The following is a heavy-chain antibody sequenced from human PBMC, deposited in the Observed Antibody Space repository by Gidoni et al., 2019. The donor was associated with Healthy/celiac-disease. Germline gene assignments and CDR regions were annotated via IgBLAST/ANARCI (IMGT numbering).Heavy chain of an antibody. J-gene: IGHJ4*02. CDR2: ISSSSSTI. CDR3: ARAGYCGGDCLPFNY. Sequence: EVQLVESGGGLVQPGGSLRLSCAASGFTFSSYSMNWVRQAPGKGLEWVSYISSSSSTIYYADSVKGRFTISRDNAKNSLYLQMNSLRDEDTAVYYCARAGYCGGDCLPFNYWGQGTLVTVSS. CDR1: GFTFSSYS. D-gene: IGHD2-21*01. V-gene: IGHV3-48*02.